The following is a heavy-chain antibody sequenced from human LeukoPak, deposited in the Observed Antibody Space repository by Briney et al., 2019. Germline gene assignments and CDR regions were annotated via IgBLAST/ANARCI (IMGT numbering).Heavy chain of an antibody. J-gene: IGHJ6*03. CDR1: GFMFSRLG. V-gene: IGHV3-33*06. CDR3: AKEGDQFRGYLDP. CDR2: IWHDGSVE. Sequence: QPGRSLRLSCTASGFMFSRLGMQWVRQAPGEGLEWVAMIWHDGSVEEYADSVKGRFTISRDNSQNTLYLQMNSLRDDDTAVYYCAKEGDQFRGYLDPWGKGPTVTVSS. D-gene: IGHD3-16*01.